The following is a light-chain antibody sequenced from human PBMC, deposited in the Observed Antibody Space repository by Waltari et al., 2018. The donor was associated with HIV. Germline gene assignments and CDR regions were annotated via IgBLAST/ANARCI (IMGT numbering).Light chain of an antibody. J-gene: IGLJ2*01. V-gene: IGLV2-14*03. CDR2: EVR. CDR3: SSFTDNRAVI. CDR1: SSDVGGYDY. Sequence: QSVLTQPAAVSGSPGQSIAVPCTGTSSDVGGYDYVSWYQQHPDKAPKLLIYEVRSRPPGVSDRFSGSKSGNTASLTISGLQPEDEADYYCSSFTDNRAVIFGGGTKLTVL.